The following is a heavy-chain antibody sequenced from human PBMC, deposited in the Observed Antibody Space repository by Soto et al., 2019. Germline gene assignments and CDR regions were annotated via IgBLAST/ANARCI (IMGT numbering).Heavy chain of an antibody. CDR3: AKGASGYYYYGMDV. D-gene: IGHD3-10*01. V-gene: IGHV3-23*01. J-gene: IGHJ6*02. Sequence: EVRLLESGGGLVQPGGSLRLSCAASGFTFSSYAMSWVRQAPGKGLEWVSAISGSGGSTYYADSVKGRFTISRDNSKNKLYLQMNSLRAEDTAVYYCAKGASGYYYYGMDVWGQGTTVTVSS. CDR2: ISGSGGST. CDR1: GFTFSSYA.